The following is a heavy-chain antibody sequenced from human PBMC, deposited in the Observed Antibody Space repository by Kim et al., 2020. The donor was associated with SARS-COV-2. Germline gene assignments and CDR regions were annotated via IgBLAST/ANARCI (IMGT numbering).Heavy chain of an antibody. D-gene: IGHD3-10*01. CDR3: VKGGWFGLS. V-gene: IGHV3-7*01. Sequence: GGSLRLSCAASGFTFSSSWMTWVRQAPGNGLEWVANIKHDESEKNCVDSSKGRFSISRDNAKNSLYLQMNSLRAEDTAVYYCVKGGWFGLSWGQGILVTVSS. CDR1: GFTFSSSW. J-gene: IGHJ5*02. CDR2: IKHDESEK.